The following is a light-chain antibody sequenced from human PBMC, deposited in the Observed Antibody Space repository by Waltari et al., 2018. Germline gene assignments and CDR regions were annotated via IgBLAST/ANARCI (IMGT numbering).Light chain of an antibody. CDR2: TNV. CDR1: PSNIRSNP. J-gene: IGLJ2*01. CDR3: ASWDDRLTAVV. V-gene: IGLV1-44*01. Sequence: QSLLTQPPSASGTPGPRVTIPGSGSPSNIRSNPVDWYQQLPGKAPKLLISTNVQRPSGVPDRFSGSRSGTSASLAISGLQSDDEADYYCASWDDRLTAVVFGGGTKLTVL.